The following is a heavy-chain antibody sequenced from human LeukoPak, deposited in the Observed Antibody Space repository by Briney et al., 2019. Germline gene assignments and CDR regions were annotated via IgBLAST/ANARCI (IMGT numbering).Heavy chain of an antibody. CDR3: ARKLGYCTGASCYVDY. V-gene: IGHV3-7*03. CDR1: GFIFSSYW. Sequence: PGGSLRLSCTASGFIFSSYWMTWVRQAPGKGLEWVANIKQDGNEKYYVDSVKGRFTISRDNAQNSLYLQMNSLGADDTAVYYCARKLGYCTGASCYVDYWGQGTLVTVSS. D-gene: IGHD2-2*01. J-gene: IGHJ4*02. CDR2: IKQDGNEK.